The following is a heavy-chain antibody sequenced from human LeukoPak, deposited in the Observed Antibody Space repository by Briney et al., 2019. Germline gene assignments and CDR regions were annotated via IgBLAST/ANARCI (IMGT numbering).Heavy chain of an antibody. CDR3: ARGDIVVVVAAILDV. V-gene: IGHV1-46*01. CDR2: INPSGGST. D-gene: IGHD2-15*01. Sequence: GASVKVSCKASGYTFTSYYMHWVRQAPGQGLEWMGIINPSGGSTSYAQKFQGRVTMTSDMSTSTVYMELSSLRSEDTAVYYCARGDIVVVVAAILDVWGKGTTVTVSS. CDR1: GYTFTSYY. J-gene: IGHJ6*04.